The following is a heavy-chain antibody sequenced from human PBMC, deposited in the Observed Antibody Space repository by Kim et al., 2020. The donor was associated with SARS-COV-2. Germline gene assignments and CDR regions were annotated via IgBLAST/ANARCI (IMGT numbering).Heavy chain of an antibody. CDR1: GFTFGDYA. J-gene: IGHJ4*02. CDR2: ISWNSGSI. CDR3: AKDTEQQLVGRFDY. V-gene: IGHV3-9*01. D-gene: IGHD6-13*01. Sequence: GGSLRLSCAASGFTFGDYAMHWVRQAPGKGLEWVSGISWNSGSIGYADSVKGRFTISRDNAKNSLYLQMNSLRAEDTALYYCAKDTEQQLVGRFDYWGQGTLATVSS.